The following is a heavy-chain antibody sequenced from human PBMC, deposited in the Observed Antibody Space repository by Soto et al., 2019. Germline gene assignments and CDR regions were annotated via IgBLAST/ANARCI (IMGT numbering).Heavy chain of an antibody. CDR1: GFTFSSYA. V-gene: IGHV3-23*01. D-gene: IGHD6-6*01. CDR2: ISGSGGST. J-gene: IGHJ4*02. Sequence: PGGSLRLSCAASGFTFSSYAMSWVRQAPGKGLEWVSAISGSGGSTYYADSVKGRFTISRDNSKNTLYLQMNSLRAEDTAVYYCAKYPSPFEYSSSHYFDNWGQGTLVTVSS. CDR3: AKYPSPFEYSSSHYFDN.